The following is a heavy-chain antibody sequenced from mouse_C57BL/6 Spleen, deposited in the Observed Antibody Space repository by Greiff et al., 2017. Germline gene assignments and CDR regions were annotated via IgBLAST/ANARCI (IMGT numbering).Heavy chain of an antibody. D-gene: IGHD1-1*01. CDR1: GYTFTSYW. CDR3: ARYYYGSSYVDWYFDV. Sequence: VKLQQPGAELVRPGSSVKLSCKASGYTFTSYWMHWVKQRPIQGLEWIGNIDPSDSETHYNQKFKDKATLTVDKSSSTAYMQLSSLTSEDSAVYYCARYYYGSSYVDWYFDVWGTGTTVTVSS. CDR2: IDPSDSET. V-gene: IGHV1-52*01. J-gene: IGHJ1*03.